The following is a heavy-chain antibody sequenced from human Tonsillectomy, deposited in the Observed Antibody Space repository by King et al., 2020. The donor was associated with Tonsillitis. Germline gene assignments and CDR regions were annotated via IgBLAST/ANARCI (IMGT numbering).Heavy chain of an antibody. CDR2: INPNSGGT. CDR3: ARGNDFWSGYYVGWFDP. V-gene: IGHV1-2*04. J-gene: IGHJ5*02. CDR1: GYTFTGYY. D-gene: IGHD3-3*01. Sequence: VQLVESGAEVKKPGASVKVSCKASGYTFTGYYMHWVRQAPGQGLEWMGWINPNSGGTNYAQKFQGWVTMTRDTSISPAYMELSRLRSDDTAVYYCARGNDFWSGYYVGWFDPWGQGTLVTVSS.